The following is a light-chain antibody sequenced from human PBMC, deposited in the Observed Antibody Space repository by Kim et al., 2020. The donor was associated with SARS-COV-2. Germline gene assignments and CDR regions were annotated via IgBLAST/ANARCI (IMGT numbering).Light chain of an antibody. V-gene: IGLV3-19*01. Sequence: SSELTQDPAVSVALGQTVRITCQGDSLRSYYASWYQPKPGQAPVLVIYGKNNRPSGIPDRFSGSSSGNTASLTITGAQAEDEADYYCNSRDSSGNHVVFGGGTQLT. CDR1: SLRSYY. J-gene: IGLJ2*01. CDR2: GKN. CDR3: NSRDSSGNHVV.